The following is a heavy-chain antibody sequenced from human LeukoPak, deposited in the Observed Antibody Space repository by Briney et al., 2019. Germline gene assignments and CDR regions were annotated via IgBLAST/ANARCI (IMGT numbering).Heavy chain of an antibody. J-gene: IGHJ6*04. CDR2: INPSGGST. CDR3: AREVVPAAIDA. CDR1: GYTFTSYY. V-gene: IGHV1-46*01. D-gene: IGHD2-2*01. Sequence: ASVKVSCKASGYTFTSYYMHWVRQAPGQGLEWMGIINPSGGSTSYAQKFQGRVTMTGDMSTSTVYMELSSLRSEDTAVYHCAREVVPAAIDAWGKGTTVTVSS.